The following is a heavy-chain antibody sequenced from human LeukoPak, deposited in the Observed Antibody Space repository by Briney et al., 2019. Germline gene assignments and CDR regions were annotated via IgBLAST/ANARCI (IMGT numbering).Heavy chain of an antibody. CDR3: ARKQSSGYYLNWFDP. CDR1: GGSISSGGYY. V-gene: IGHV4-30-4*08. CDR2: IYYSGST. Sequence: PSQTLPLTCTVSGGSISSGGYYWSWIRQPPGKGLEWIGYIYYSGSTYYNPSLKSRVTISVDTSKNQFSLKLSSVTAADTAVYYCARKQSSGYYLNWFDPWGQGTLVTVSS. J-gene: IGHJ5*02. D-gene: IGHD3-22*01.